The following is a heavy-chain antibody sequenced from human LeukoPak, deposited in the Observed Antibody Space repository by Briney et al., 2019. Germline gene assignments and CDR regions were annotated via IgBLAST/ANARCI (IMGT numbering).Heavy chain of an antibody. CDR3: ARVGIAVAGTRGNYYYYMDV. J-gene: IGHJ6*03. CDR1: GGSISSSSYY. V-gene: IGHV4-39*07. Sequence: SETLSLTCTVSGGSISSSSYYWGWIRQPPGKGLEWIGSIYYSGSTFYNPSLKSRVTISVDTSKNQFSLKLSSVTAADTAVYYCARVGIAVAGTRGNYYYYMDVWGKGTTVTVSS. D-gene: IGHD6-19*01. CDR2: IYYSGST.